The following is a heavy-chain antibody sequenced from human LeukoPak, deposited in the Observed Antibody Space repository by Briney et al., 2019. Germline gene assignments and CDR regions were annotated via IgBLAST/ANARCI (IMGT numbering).Heavy chain of an antibody. Sequence: GGSLRLSCAASGFTFSSYWMHWVRQAPGKGLVWVSRINSDGSSTSYADSAKGRFTISRDNAKNTLYLQMNSLRAEDTAVYYCARVEEFSQWLTYFDYWGQGTLVTVSS. V-gene: IGHV3-74*01. J-gene: IGHJ4*02. CDR3: ARVEEFSQWLTYFDY. CDR1: GFTFSSYW. D-gene: IGHD6-19*01. CDR2: INSDGSST.